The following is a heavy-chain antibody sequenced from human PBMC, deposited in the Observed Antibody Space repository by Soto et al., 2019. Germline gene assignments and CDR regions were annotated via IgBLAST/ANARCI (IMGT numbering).Heavy chain of an antibody. Sequence: GSLRLCCAASGFTFSSYEMNWVRQAPGKGLEWVSYISSSGSTIYYADSVKGRFTISRDNAKNSLYLQMNSLRAEDTAVYYCARDKYSGSPDYWGQGTLVTVSS. CDR3: ARDKYSGSPDY. CDR1: GFTFSSYE. D-gene: IGHD1-26*01. V-gene: IGHV3-48*03. J-gene: IGHJ4*02. CDR2: ISSSGSTI.